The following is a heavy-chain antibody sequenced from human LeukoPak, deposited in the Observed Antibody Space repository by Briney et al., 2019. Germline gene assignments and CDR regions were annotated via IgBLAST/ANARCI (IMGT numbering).Heavy chain of an antibody. D-gene: IGHD5-12*01. V-gene: IGHV4-4*07. Sequence: SETLSLTYNVSGGSISSYYWSWIRQPAGKGLEWIGRIYTSGSTNYNPSLKSRVTISVDTSNNQFSPKLSSVTAADTAVYYCARDLPDSGTIDYWGQGTLVTVSS. CDR3: ARDLPDSGTIDY. J-gene: IGHJ4*02. CDR2: IYTSGST. CDR1: GGSISSYY.